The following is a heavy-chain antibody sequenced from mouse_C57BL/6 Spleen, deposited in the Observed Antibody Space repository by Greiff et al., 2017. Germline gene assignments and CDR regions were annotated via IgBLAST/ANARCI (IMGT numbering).Heavy chain of an antibody. D-gene: IGHD3-3*01. CDR2: IYPGSGNT. Sequence: VQLQQSGPELVKPGASVKISCKASGYSFTSYYIHWVKQRPGQGLEWIGWIYPGSGNTKYNEKFKGKATLTADTSSSTAYMQLSSLTSEDSAVYYCAREGDFGEFDYWGQGTTLTVSS. V-gene: IGHV1-66*01. J-gene: IGHJ2*01. CDR1: GYSFTSYY. CDR3: AREGDFGEFDY.